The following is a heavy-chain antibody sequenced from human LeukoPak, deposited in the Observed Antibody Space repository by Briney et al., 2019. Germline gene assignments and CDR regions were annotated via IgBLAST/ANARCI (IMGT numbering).Heavy chain of an antibody. CDR1: GFTFSSYA. Sequence: GGSLRLSCSVSGFTFSSYAMHWVRQAPGKGLEYVSVIRSDGVDVYYTDSVKGRFTISRDNSKNTLYPQMSSLRPEDTAVYYCVKDLLQVTMKKLDHWGQGTLVTVSS. CDR3: VKDLLQVTMKKLDH. V-gene: IGHV3-64D*06. J-gene: IGHJ4*02. CDR2: IRSDGVDV. D-gene: IGHD4-11*01.